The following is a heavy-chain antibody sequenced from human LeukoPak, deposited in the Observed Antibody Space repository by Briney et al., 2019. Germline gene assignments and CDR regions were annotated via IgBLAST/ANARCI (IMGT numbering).Heavy chain of an antibody. J-gene: IGHJ4*02. V-gene: IGHV3-30*03. CDR3: ARDSGHVDTAMAHDY. D-gene: IGHD5-18*01. Sequence: PGGSLRLSCAASGFTFSSYGMHWVRQAPGKGLEWVAVISYDGSNKYYADSVKGRFTISRDNSKNTLYLQMNSLRAEDTAVYYCARDSGHVDTAMAHDYWGQGTLVTVSS. CDR1: GFTFSSYG. CDR2: ISYDGSNK.